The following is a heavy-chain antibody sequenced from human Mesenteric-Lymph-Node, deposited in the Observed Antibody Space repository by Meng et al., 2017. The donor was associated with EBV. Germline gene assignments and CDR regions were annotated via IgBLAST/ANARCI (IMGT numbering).Heavy chain of an antibody. CDR1: GGSISSSSDF. V-gene: IGHV4-39*07. CDR2: IHYSGST. Sequence: QRQLQESGPGLVKPSETLSLTCTVSGGSISSSSDFWGWIRQPPGKGLEWIGTIHYSGSTYYNPSLKSRVTISVDTSKNQFSLKLSSVTAADTAVYFCARDALGGYTSGWFDYWGQGTLVTVSS. J-gene: IGHJ5*01. CDR3: ARDALGGYTSGWFDY. D-gene: IGHD5-12*01.